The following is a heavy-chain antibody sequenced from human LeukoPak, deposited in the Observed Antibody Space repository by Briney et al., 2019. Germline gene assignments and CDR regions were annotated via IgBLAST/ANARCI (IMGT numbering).Heavy chain of an antibody. CDR1: GFTVNNNY. J-gene: IGHJ6*03. CDR3: ARVEDDDYYYYYMDV. CDR2: IYSGGTT. Sequence: GGSLRLSCAASGFTVNNNYMIWVRQAPGKGLEWVSLIYSGGTTYYADSVKGRFTISRDNSKNTLYLQMNSLRAEDTAVYYCARVEDDDYYYYYMDVWGKGTTVTVSS. D-gene: IGHD2-15*01. V-gene: IGHV3-53*01.